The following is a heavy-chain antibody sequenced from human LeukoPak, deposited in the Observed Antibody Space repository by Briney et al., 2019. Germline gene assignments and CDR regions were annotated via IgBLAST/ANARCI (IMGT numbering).Heavy chain of an antibody. CDR1: GYTFTGYY. D-gene: IGHD3-3*01. Sequence: ASVKVSCKASGYTFTGYYMHWVRQAPGQGLEWMGWINPNSGGTNYAQKFQGRVTMTRDPSISTAYMELSRLRSDDTAVYYCASSYYDFWSGYGENYYMDVWGKGTTVTVSS. CDR3: ASSYYDFWSGYGENYYMDV. V-gene: IGHV1-2*02. J-gene: IGHJ6*03. CDR2: INPNSGGT.